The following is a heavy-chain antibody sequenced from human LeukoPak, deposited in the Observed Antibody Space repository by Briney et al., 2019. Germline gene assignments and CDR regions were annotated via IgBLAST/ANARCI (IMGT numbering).Heavy chain of an antibody. CDR1: GFRFSDYW. CDR3: ARGKIDY. J-gene: IGHJ4*02. V-gene: IGHV3-7*01. CDR2: VDRDGISK. Sequence: GGSLRLSCAASGFRFSDYWMMWVRQAPGKGLEWVANVDRDGISKYYADSVKGRFTISRDNAKNSLSLQMNRLRVEDTALHYCARGKIDYWGQGILVTVSS.